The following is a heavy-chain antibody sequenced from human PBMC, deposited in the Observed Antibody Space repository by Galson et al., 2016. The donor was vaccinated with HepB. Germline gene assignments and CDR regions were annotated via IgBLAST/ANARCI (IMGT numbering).Heavy chain of an antibody. D-gene: IGHD2-15*01. J-gene: IGHJ4*02. CDR1: GGSISSGNYY. CDR2: IYYSGTT. V-gene: IGHV4-61*01. Sequence: SETLSLTCTVSGGSISSGNYYWSWVRQPPGKRLEWIGDIYYSGTTNYKPSLKRRVTISVDTSKNQFSLRLSSVTAADTAVYYCARMDPALISGFDYWGQGTLVTVSS. CDR3: ARMDPALISGFDY.